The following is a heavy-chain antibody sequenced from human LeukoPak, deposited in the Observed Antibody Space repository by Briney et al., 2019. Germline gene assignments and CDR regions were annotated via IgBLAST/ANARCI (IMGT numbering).Heavy chain of an antibody. CDR1: GFIFDNYA. CDR2: ITWNSGII. V-gene: IGHV3-9*01. D-gene: IGHD1-7*01. CDR3: AKAYRNWNYPDY. Sequence: PGGSLRLSCATSGFIFDNYAMHWVRQVPGKGLEWVSGITWNSGIIDYADSVKGRFTISRNNANNSLSLHMNSLRAEDTAVYYCAKAYRNWNYPDYWGQGTLVTVSS. J-gene: IGHJ4*02.